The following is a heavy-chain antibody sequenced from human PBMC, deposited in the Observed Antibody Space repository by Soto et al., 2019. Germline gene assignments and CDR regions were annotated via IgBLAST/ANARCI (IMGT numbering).Heavy chain of an antibody. V-gene: IGHV4-59*01. J-gene: IGHJ6*02. CDR1: GGSISSYY. D-gene: IGHD2-2*01. CDR3: ARGGTTSLSLAWRNYYYYGMDV. Sequence: PSETLSLTCTVSGGSISSYYWSWIRQPPGKGLEWIGYIYYSGSTNYNPSLKSRVTISVDTSKNQFSLKLSSVTAADTAVSYCARGGTTSLSLAWRNYYYYGMDVWGQGTTVTVSS. CDR2: IYYSGST.